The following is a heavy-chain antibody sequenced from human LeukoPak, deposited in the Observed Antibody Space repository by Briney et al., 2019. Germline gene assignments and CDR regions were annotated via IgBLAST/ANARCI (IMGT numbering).Heavy chain of an antibody. CDR1: GDSLSGYS. CDR2: IYYSGNT. D-gene: IGHD1-14*01. J-gene: IGHJ4*02. Sequence: SETLSLTCSVSGDSLSGYSRSWIRQPPGKGLEWIGHIYYSGNTNYNPSLKSRVTISMDTSKNQFSLRLNSVTAADTAVYYCARENFVYNLFLWGQGTLVTVSS. CDR3: ARENFVYNLFL. V-gene: IGHV4-59*01.